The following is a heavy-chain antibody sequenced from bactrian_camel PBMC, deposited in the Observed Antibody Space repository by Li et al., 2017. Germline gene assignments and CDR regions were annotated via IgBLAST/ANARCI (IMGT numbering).Heavy chain of an antibody. CDR2: LASDGSS. CDR1: AYTPANVR. V-gene: IGHV3S53*01. Sequence: HVQLVESGGGSVQAGGSLRLSCAFDAYTPANVRMAWFRQAPGKEREGVASLASDGSSIYANSLKGRFTISRDNGKNTLYLQMNNLKPEDTAMYYCAADPGRHDCDSGSWLGRFGSWGQGTQVTVS. D-gene: IGHD1*01. J-gene: IGHJ4*01. CDR3: AADPGRHDCDSGSWLGRFGS.